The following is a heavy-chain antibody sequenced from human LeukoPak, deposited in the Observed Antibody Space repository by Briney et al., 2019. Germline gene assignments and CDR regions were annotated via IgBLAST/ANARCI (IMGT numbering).Heavy chain of an antibody. CDR3: ARDSSPYYFDY. Sequence: GGSLRLSCAASGFTVTSNHMNWVRQAPGKGLEWVSIIYTGGTTHYADSLKDRFTISRDDSINTLYLQMNSLRAEDTAVYYCARDSSPYYFDYWGQGTLVTVSS. J-gene: IGHJ4*02. D-gene: IGHD6-6*01. CDR2: IYTGGTT. V-gene: IGHV3-66*01. CDR1: GFTVTSNH.